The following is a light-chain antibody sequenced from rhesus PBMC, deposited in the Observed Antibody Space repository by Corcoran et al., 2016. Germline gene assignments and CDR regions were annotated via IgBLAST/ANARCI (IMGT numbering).Light chain of an antibody. V-gene: IGKV1-22*01. CDR2: KAS. J-gene: IGKJ3*01. CDR3: LQYSSSPFT. CDR1: QSISSW. Sequence: DIQMTQSPSSLSASVGDTVTITCRSSQSISSWLDWYQQKPGKAPKLLIYKASSLQSGVPSRFSGRGSGTAFTLTISSLQPEDFATYYCLQYSSSPFTFGPGTKLDIK.